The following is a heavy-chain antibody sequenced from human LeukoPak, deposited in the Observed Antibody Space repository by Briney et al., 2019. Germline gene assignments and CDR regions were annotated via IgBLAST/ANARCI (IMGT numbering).Heavy chain of an antibody. J-gene: IGHJ5*02. CDR1: GFSFSNTA. CDR2: ISGRTDRT. CDR3: AREIGVPGWFDP. V-gene: IGHV3-23*01. D-gene: IGHD3-10*01. Sequence: GGSLRLSCVASGFSFSNTAMNRVRQGPGTWLESVSAISGRTDRTFYADSVEGRFTISRDNSKNTVYLQMNNLRAEDTAVYYCAREIGVPGWFDPWGQGTLVTVSS.